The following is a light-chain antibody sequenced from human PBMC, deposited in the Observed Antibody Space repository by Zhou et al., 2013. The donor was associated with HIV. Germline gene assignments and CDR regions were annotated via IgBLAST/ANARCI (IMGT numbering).Light chain of an antibody. CDR3: QQYGSSPWCS. CDR2: DVS. Sequence: EVVLTQSPGTLSLSPGERATLSCWASQSISSNLAWYQQKPGQAPRLLIYDVSSRATGIPDRFSGSGSGTDFTLTISRLEPEDFAVYYCQQYGSSPWCSFGQGTKLEIE. V-gene: IGKV3-20*01. J-gene: IGKJ2*04. CDR1: QSISSN.